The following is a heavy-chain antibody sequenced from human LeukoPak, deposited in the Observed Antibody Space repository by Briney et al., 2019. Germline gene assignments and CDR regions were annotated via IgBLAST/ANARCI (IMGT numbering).Heavy chain of an antibody. CDR3: ARDLCSSTSCYPGPFY. J-gene: IGHJ4*02. CDR1: GFTFSTYW. CDR2: IKQDGSEK. D-gene: IGHD2-2*01. Sequence: PGGSLRLSCAASGFTFSTYWMSWVRQAPGKGLEWVANIKQDGSEKYYVDSVKGRFTISRDNAKNSLYLQMNSLRAEDTAMYYCARDLCSSTSCYPGPFYWGQGTLVTVSS. V-gene: IGHV3-7*01.